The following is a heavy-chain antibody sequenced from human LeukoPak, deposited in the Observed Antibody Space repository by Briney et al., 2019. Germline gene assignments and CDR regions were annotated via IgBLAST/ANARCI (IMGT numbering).Heavy chain of an antibody. D-gene: IGHD3-3*01. CDR1: GNSLTELS. Sequence: ASVTVSCKVSGNSLTELSIQWVRQAPGKGLECLGGFDPDEAKMVYAQNFQGRVTMTEETSTQTAYMELSGLSSDDTAVYYCATRSGDFWSGFVNWGQGTLVTVSS. CDR2: FDPDEAKM. CDR3: ATRSGDFWSGFVN. V-gene: IGHV1-24*01. J-gene: IGHJ4*02.